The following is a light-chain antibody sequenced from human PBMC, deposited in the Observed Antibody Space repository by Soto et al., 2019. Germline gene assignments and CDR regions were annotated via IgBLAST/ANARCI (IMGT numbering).Light chain of an antibody. CDR3: QQYNNWPFT. CDR2: GAS. CDR1: QSVSSR. V-gene: IGKV3-15*01. Sequence: EIVMTQSPATLSVSPGERATLSCRASQSVSSRLAWYQQKPGQAPRVLIYGASTRATGISDRFSGSGSGAEYTLTISSLQSEDFAVYYCQQYNNWPFTFGPGTKVDIK. J-gene: IGKJ3*01.